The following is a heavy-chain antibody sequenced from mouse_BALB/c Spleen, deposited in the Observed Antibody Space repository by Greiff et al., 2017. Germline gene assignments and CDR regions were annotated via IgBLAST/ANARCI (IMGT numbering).Heavy chain of an antibody. D-gene: IGHD3-3*01. V-gene: IGHV6-6*02. CDR1: GFTFSNYW. J-gene: IGHJ4*01. CDR3: TRGGLGGYYAMDY. Sequence: EVMLVESGGGLVQPGGSMKLSCVASGFTFSNYWMNWVRQSPEKGLEWVAEIRLKSNNYATHYAESVKGRFTISRDDSKSSVYLQMNNLRAEDTGIYYCTRGGLGGYYAMDYWGQGTSVTVSS. CDR2: IRLKSNNYAT.